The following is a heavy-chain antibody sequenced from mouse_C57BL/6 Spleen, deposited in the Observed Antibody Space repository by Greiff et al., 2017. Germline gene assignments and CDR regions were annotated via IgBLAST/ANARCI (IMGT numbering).Heavy chain of an antibody. D-gene: IGHD2-2*01. J-gene: IGHJ3*01. CDR3: TPGYYVYDVFPFAD. Sequence: EVQLQESGAELVRPGASVKLSCTASGFNIKDYYMHWVKQRPEQGLEWIGRIDPEDGDTEYAPKFQGKATMTADTSSNTAYLQLSSLTSEDTAVYYWTPGYYVYDVFPFADWGQGTLVTVSA. CDR1: GFNIKDYY. CDR2: IDPEDGDT. V-gene: IGHV14-1*01.